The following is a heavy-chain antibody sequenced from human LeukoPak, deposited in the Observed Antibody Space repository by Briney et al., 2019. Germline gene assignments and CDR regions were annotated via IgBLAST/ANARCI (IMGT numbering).Heavy chain of an antibody. V-gene: IGHV3-33*01. CDR1: GFTFSSYG. CDR3: ARGLYYYDSSGFDPNDPFDS. CDR2: IWYDGSNK. D-gene: IGHD3-22*01. Sequence: PGRSLRLSCAASGFTFSSYGMHWVRQAPGKGLEWEALIWYDGSNKYYADSVKGRFTISRDNSKNTLYLQMNSLRAEDTAVYYCARGLYYYDSSGFDPNDPFDSWGQGTLVTVSS. J-gene: IGHJ4*02.